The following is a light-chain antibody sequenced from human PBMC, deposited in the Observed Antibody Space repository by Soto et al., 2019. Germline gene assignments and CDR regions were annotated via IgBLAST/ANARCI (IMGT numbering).Light chain of an antibody. CDR3: HQYGSSPRT. V-gene: IGKV3-20*01. Sequence: EIVLTQSPGTLSLSPGERATLSCRASQSVSSNYLAWYQQKPGQAPRLLIYGASSRATGIPDRFSGSGSGTEFTRTISRLEPADFAVFYCHQYGSSPRTFGQGTKVEI. CDR1: QSVSSNY. CDR2: GAS. J-gene: IGKJ1*01.